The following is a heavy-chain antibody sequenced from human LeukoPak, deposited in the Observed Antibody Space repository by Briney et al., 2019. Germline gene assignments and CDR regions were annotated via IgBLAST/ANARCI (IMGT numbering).Heavy chain of an antibody. CDR2: IGPNSGDT. V-gene: IGHV1-2*02. Sequence: ASVKASCKASGYTFTDYYIHWVRQAPGQGLEWVGWIGPNSGDTNYAQSFQGRVTVARDTSINTAYLELTSLRSDDTAVYYCGRNRLGKAFDVWGQGTMVIVSS. CDR1: GYTFTDYY. CDR3: GRNRLGKAFDV. D-gene: IGHD7-27*01. J-gene: IGHJ3*01.